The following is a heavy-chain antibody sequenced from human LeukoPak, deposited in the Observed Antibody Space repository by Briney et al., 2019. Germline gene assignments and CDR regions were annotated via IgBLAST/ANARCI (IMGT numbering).Heavy chain of an antibody. J-gene: IGHJ4*02. CDR1: GYTFIDYY. Sequence: ASVTVACQASGYTFIDYYIHWVRQAPGQGLEWMGWINPDNGDTNYAQKFQGRVAMTTDTSIKIAYLNLTRLRFDDTAIYYCARGAKAYWGQGTLVTVSS. V-gene: IGHV1-2*02. CDR3: ARGAKAY. CDR2: INPDNGDT.